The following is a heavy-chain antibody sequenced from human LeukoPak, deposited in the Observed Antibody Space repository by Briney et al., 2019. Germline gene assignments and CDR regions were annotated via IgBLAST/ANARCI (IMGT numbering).Heavy chain of an antibody. J-gene: IGHJ4*02. CDR3: AKGLQLPGFDY. Sequence: GGSLRLSCAASGFTFSSYSMNWVRQAPGKGLEWVSSISSSSSYIYYADSVKGRFTISRDNSKNTLYLQMNSLRAEDTAVYYCAKGLQLPGFDYWGQGTLVTVSS. V-gene: IGHV3-21*01. D-gene: IGHD5-18*01. CDR2: ISSSSSYI. CDR1: GFTFSSYS.